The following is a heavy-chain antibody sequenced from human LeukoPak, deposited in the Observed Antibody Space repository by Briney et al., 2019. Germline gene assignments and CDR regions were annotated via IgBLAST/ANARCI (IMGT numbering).Heavy chain of an antibody. Sequence: ASVKVSCKASGYTFTSYGISWVRQMPGKGLEWMGIIYPGDSDTRYSPSFQGQVTISADKSNSTAYLQWSSLKASDTAMYYCARPAYDYVWGSYRSYYFDYWGQGTLVTVSS. D-gene: IGHD3-16*02. CDR2: IYPGDSDT. J-gene: IGHJ4*02. CDR1: GYTFTSYG. CDR3: ARPAYDYVWGSYRSYYFDY. V-gene: IGHV5-51*01.